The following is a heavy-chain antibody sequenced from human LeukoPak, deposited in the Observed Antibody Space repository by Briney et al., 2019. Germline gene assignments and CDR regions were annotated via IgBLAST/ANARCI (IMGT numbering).Heavy chain of an antibody. CDR2: MSPDGSGK. CDR1: GFTFSTYR. Sequence: LPGGSLRLSCAASGFTFSTYRMSWVRQSPGKGLEWVANMSPDGSGKYYADSVRGRFTISRDNAKNSFYLQMNSLRVEDTAVYYCVRDEKKRGGDYWGQGTLVTVST. CDR3: VRDEKKRGGDY. V-gene: IGHV3-7*01. D-gene: IGHD3-16*01. J-gene: IGHJ4*02.